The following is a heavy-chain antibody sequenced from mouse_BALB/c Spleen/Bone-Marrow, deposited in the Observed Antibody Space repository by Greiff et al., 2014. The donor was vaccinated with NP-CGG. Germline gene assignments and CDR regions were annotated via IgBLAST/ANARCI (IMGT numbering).Heavy chain of an antibody. CDR3: TREGYYGSSYVDY. CDR2: IYPSDSYT. CDR1: GYTFTSYW. D-gene: IGHD1-1*01. J-gene: IGHJ2*01. V-gene: IGHV1-69*02. Sequence: VQLQQSGAELVRPGASVKLSRKASGYTFTSYWINWVKQRPGQGLEWIGNIYPSDSYTNYNQKFKDKATLTVDKSSSTAYMQLSSPTSEDSAVYYCTREGYYGSSYVDYWGQGTTLTVSS.